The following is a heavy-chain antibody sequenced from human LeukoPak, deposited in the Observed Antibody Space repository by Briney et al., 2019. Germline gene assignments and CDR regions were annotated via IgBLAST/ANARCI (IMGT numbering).Heavy chain of an antibody. CDR3: AKDASGCPFDY. CDR2: ISYDGSNK. V-gene: IGHV3-30*18. CDR1: GFTFSNYV. J-gene: IGHJ4*02. D-gene: IGHD6-19*01. Sequence: GGSLRLSCAASGFTFSNYVMHWVRQAPGKGLEWVAVISYDGSNKYYADSVKGRFTISRDNSKNTLYLQMNSLRAEDTAVYYCAKDASGCPFDYWGQGTLVTVSS.